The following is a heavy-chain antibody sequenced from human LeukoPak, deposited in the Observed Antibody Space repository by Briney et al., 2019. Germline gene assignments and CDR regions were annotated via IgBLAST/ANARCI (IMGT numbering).Heavy chain of an antibody. D-gene: IGHD3-10*01. CDR3: AREGFEFGELSH. Sequence: GGSLRLSCAASGFTFGSYAMHWVRQAPGKGLEWVAVISYDGSNKYYANSVKGRFTISRDNSKNTLYLQMNSLRAEDTAVYYCAREGFEFGELSHWGQGTLVTVSS. V-gene: IGHV3-30-3*01. J-gene: IGHJ4*02. CDR1: GFTFGSYA. CDR2: ISYDGSNK.